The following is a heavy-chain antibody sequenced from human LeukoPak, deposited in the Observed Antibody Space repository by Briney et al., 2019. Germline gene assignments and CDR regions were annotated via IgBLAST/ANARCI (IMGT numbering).Heavy chain of an antibody. V-gene: IGHV1-18*01. J-gene: IGHJ4*02. D-gene: IGHD2/OR15-2a*01. Sequence: ASVKVSCKASNYTFISYSITWVRQAPGQGLEWMGWISTYNGRTNYAPNFQDRVTMTSDRSTSTAYMELRSLRSDDTAVYYCARLNSTHLFDTIYHQLDYWGQGALVTVSS. CDR3: ARLNSTHLFDTIYHQLDY. CDR1: NYTFISYS. CDR2: ISTYNGRT.